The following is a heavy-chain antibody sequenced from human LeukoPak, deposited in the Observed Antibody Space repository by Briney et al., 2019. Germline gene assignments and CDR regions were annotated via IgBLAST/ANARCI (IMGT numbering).Heavy chain of an antibody. CDR3: ARDCLYYYYMDV. CDR2: IYTSGST. CDR1: GGSISSGSYY. J-gene: IGHJ6*03. D-gene: IGHD5/OR15-5a*01. Sequence: KSSETLSLTCTVSGGSISSGSYYWSWLRQPAGKGLEWIGRIYTSGSTNYNPSIKSRVTISVNTSKNQFSLKLSSVTAADTDVYYCARDCLYYYYMDVWGKGTTVTVSS. V-gene: IGHV4-61*02.